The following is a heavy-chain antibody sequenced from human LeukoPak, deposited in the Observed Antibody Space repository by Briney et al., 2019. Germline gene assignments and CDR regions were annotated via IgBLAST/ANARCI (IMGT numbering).Heavy chain of an antibody. D-gene: IGHD3-3*01. CDR3: ARGASVDFWSGYTFDS. J-gene: IGHJ4*02. CDR1: GDSVSSNSAA. Sequence: SQTLSLTCAISGDSVSSNSAAWNWIRQSPSRGLEWLGRTYYRSKWYNDYAVSVKSRITINPDTSKNQFSLQLNSVTPEDTAVYYCARGASVDFWSGYTFDSWGQGTLVTVSS. V-gene: IGHV6-1*01. CDR2: TYYRSKWYN.